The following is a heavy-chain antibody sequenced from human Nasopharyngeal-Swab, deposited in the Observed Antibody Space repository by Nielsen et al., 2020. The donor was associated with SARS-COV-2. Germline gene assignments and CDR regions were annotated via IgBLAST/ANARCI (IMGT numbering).Heavy chain of an antibody. J-gene: IGHJ4*02. V-gene: IGHV1-3*01. CDR1: GYTFTLSS. CDR3: ARSTYYYDSSGYSFDY. CDR2: INAGNGNT. D-gene: IGHD3-22*01. Sequence: ASVKVSCKASGYTFTLSSLPFFLPSPFPLLSWILWINAGNGNTKYSQKFQGRVTITRDTSASTAYMDLSSLRSEDTAVYYCARSTYYYDSSGYSFDYWGQGTLVTVSS.